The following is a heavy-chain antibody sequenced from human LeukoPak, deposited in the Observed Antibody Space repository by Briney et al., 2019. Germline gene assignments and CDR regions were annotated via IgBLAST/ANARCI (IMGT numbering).Heavy chain of an antibody. CDR2: ISSSGSTT. CDR1: GFTFSSYE. J-gene: IGHJ4*02. CDR3: ARSRWLDAFDY. Sequence: GGSLRLSCAASGFTFSSYEMNWVRQAPGKGLEWVSYISSSGSTTNYADSVKGRFTISRDNAKNTLYLQMNSLRADDTAVYYCARSRWLDAFDYWGQGTLVTVSS. D-gene: IGHD6-19*01. V-gene: IGHV3-48*03.